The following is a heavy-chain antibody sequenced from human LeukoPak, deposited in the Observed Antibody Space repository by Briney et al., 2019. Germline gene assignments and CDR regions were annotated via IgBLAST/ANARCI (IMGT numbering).Heavy chain of an antibody. Sequence: ASVKVSCKASGYTFTSYGISWVRQAPGQGLEWMGWISAYNGNTNYAQKLQGRVTMTTDTSTSTAYMELRSLRSDDTAVYYCARAMSIAARLQTIFDYWGQGTLVTVSS. J-gene: IGHJ4*02. CDR3: ARAMSIAARLQTIFDY. CDR2: ISAYNGNT. CDR1: GYTFTSYG. V-gene: IGHV1-18*01. D-gene: IGHD6-6*01.